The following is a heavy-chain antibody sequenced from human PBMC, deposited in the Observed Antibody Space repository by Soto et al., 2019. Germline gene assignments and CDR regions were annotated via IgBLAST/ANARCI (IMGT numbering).Heavy chain of an antibody. Sequence: ASVKVSCKASGYTFTSYYMHWVRQAPGQGLEWMGIINPSGGSTSYAQKFQGRVTMTRDTSTSTVYMELSSLRSEDTAVYYCARDYYDSSGYHYRLAYWGQGTLVTVSS. CDR3: ARDYYDSSGYHYRLAY. J-gene: IGHJ4*02. CDR2: INPSGGST. CDR1: GYTFTSYY. D-gene: IGHD3-22*01. V-gene: IGHV1-46*03.